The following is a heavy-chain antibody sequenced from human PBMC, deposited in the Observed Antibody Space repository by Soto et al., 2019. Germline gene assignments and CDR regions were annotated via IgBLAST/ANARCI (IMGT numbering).Heavy chain of an antibody. Sequence: PSETLSLTCSVSGGSISSGGYYWSCIRQHPGKGLEWIGYIYYSGSTYYNPSLKSRVTISVDTSKNQFSLKLSSVTAADTAVYYCARDDRRQYYDFWSGYSHYMDVWGKGTTVTVSS. CDR2: IYYSGST. CDR3: ARDDRRQYYDFWSGYSHYMDV. CDR1: GGSISSGGYY. V-gene: IGHV4-31*03. D-gene: IGHD3-3*01. J-gene: IGHJ6*03.